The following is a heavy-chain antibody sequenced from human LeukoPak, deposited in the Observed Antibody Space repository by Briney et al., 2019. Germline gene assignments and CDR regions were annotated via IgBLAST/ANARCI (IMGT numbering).Heavy chain of an antibody. Sequence: ASVKVSCKGSGYIFPDYYIYWVRQAPGQGLEWMGRINPNSGGTNYAQKFQGRVTMTRDTSISTVFMELSRLRSDDTAIYYCARVSTYYYDSSGYSMGYWGQGTLVTVSS. CDR1: GYIFPDYY. J-gene: IGHJ4*02. D-gene: IGHD3-22*01. V-gene: IGHV1-2*06. CDR2: INPNSGGT. CDR3: ARVSTYYYDSSGYSMGY.